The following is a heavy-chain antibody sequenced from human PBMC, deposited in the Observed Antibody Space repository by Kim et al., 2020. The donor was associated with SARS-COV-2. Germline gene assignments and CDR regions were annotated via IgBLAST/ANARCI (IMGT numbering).Heavy chain of an antibody. Sequence: GESLKISCKGSGYSFTSYWISWVRQMPGKGLEWMGRIDPSDSYTNYSPSFQGHVTISADKSISTAYLQWSSLKASDTAMYYCATSIAARPHIDYWGQGTLVTVSS. V-gene: IGHV5-10-1*01. D-gene: IGHD6-6*01. CDR2: IDPSDSYT. CDR3: ATSIAARPHIDY. CDR1: GYSFTSYW. J-gene: IGHJ4*02.